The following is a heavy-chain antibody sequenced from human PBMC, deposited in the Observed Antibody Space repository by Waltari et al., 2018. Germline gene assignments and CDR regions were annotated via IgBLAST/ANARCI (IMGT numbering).Heavy chain of an antibody. CDR1: GYTFSNYW. CDR2: IYPADSNA. V-gene: IGHV5-51*01. D-gene: IGHD6-19*01. Sequence: EVQLVQSGAEVKKPGESLKISCKASGYTFSNYWIGWVRQMPGKGPEWMGVIYPADSNAQYSPPFHGKVTMSAERSSSTAYLQWRSLQASDTGIYYCARSSGRPLDDYYYYGLDVWGQGTAVTVSS. J-gene: IGHJ6*02. CDR3: ARSSGRPLDDYYYYGLDV.